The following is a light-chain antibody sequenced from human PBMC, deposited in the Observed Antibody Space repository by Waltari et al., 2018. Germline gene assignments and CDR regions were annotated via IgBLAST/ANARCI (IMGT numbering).Light chain of an antibody. J-gene: IGKJ3*01. CDR1: QSVSSSY. V-gene: IGKV3-20*01. CDR2: GAS. CDR3: QQYGSSPTT. Sequence: EIVLTQSPGTLSLSPGERATLSCMASQSVSSSYLGGYQQKPGQAPRPLIYGASSRATGIPDRFSGSGSGTDFTLTISRLEPEDFAVYYCQQYGSSPTTFGPGTKVDIK.